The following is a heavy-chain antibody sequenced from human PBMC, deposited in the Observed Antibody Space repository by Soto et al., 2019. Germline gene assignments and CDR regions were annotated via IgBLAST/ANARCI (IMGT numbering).Heavy chain of an antibody. CDR1: GASITTYY. V-gene: IGHV4-59*01. CDR2: ISYSGST. CDR3: ARDWDSSGLFDP. J-gene: IGHJ5*02. D-gene: IGHD3-10*01. Sequence: QVQLQESGPGLVKPSETLSLTCSVSGASITTYYWSWIRQPPGKGLEWIGSISYSGSTKYNPSLESRVMISLDTSKNQFSLRLTSVTAADTALYYCARDWDSSGLFDPWGQRALVTVSS.